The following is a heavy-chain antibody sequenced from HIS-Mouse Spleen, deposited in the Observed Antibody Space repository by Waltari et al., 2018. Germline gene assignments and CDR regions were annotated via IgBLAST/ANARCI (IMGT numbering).Heavy chain of an antibody. CDR3: ARVKT. Sequence: QVQLQESGPGLVKPAVTLSLTCTVSGYSIRSGYYWGWIRQPPGKGLEWIGSIYHSGSTYYNPSLKSRVTISVDTSKNQFSLKLSSVTAADTAVYYCARVKTWGQGTLVTVSS. CDR2: IYHSGST. J-gene: IGHJ5*02. CDR1: GYSIRSGYY. V-gene: IGHV4-38-2*02.